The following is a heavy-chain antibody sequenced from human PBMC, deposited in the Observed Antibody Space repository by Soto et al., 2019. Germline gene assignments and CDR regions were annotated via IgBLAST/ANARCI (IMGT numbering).Heavy chain of an antibody. CDR3: TRGAAAERVDY. CDR1: GGSISGSFYY. V-gene: IGHV4-39*01. CDR2: IYYSGST. Sequence: PSETLSLTCTVSGGSISGSFYYWGWIRQPPGKGLEWIGSIYYSGSTYYNPSLKSRVTIFVDTSKTQFSLKLTSVTAADTAVYYCTRGAAAERVDYWGQGTQVTVSS. J-gene: IGHJ4*02. D-gene: IGHD6-13*01.